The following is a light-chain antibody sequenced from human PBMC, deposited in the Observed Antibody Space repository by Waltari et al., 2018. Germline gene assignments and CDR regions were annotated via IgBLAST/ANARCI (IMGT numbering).Light chain of an antibody. CDR3: QQYNSYPPYT. Sequence: DIQLNQSPSSMSASVGDRVPITCRASKGLINYLAWFQKKPGKAPKSLIYAASSLQSGVPSKFSGSGSGTDFTLTISSLHPEDFATYYCQQYNSYPPYTFGQGTKLEIK. V-gene: IGKV1-16*02. J-gene: IGKJ2*01. CDR1: KGLINY. CDR2: AAS.